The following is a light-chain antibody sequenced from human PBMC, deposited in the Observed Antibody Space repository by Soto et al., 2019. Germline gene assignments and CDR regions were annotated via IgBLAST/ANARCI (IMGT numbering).Light chain of an antibody. Sequence: DLQMTQSPSTLSASVGDRVTITCRASQSISSWLAWYQQKPGKAPKLLIYKASSLESGVPSRFIGSGSGTEFTLTIISLQPDDFATYYCQQYNSYSPYTFGQGTKLEIK. CDR3: QQYNSYSPYT. V-gene: IGKV1-5*03. J-gene: IGKJ2*01. CDR1: QSISSW. CDR2: KAS.